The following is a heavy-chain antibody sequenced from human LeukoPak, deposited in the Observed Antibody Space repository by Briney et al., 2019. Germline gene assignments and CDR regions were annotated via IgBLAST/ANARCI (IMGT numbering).Heavy chain of an antibody. CDR2: IIPIFGTA. V-gene: IGHV1-69*05. CDR1: GGTFSSYA. D-gene: IGHD4-17*01. Sequence: GASVKVSCKASGGTFSSYAISWVRQAPGQGLEWMGRIIPIFGTANYAQKFQGRVTITTDESTSTAYMELRSLRSEDTAVYYCARDLSYGDFIFDYWGQGTLVTVSS. J-gene: IGHJ4*02. CDR3: ARDLSYGDFIFDY.